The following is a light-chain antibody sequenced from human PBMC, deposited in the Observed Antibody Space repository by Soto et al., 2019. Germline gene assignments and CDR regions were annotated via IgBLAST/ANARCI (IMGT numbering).Light chain of an antibody. CDR1: QSVSRNY. CDR3: QQRSNWIT. V-gene: IGKV3D-20*02. CDR2: GAS. J-gene: IGKJ5*01. Sequence: EIVLTQSPGTLSLSPGERATLSCRASQSVSRNYLAWYQQRPGQAPRLLIYGASSRATGIPDRFSGSGSGTDFTLTISSLEPEDFAVYYCQQRSNWITFGQGTRLEIK.